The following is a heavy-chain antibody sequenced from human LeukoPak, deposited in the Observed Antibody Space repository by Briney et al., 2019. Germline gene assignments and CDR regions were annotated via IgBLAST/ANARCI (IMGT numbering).Heavy chain of an antibody. V-gene: IGHV4-39*01. CDR3: ARHYYDSSGYYYVGRNNWFDP. J-gene: IGHJ5*02. Sequence: PSETLSLTCTVSGGSISSSSYYWGWIRQPPGKGLEWIGSIYYSGSTYYNPSLKSRVTISVDTSKNQFSLKLSSVTAADTAVYYCARHYYDSSGYYYVGRNNWFDPWGQGTLVTVSS. CDR1: GGSISSSSYY. CDR2: IYYSGST. D-gene: IGHD3-22*01.